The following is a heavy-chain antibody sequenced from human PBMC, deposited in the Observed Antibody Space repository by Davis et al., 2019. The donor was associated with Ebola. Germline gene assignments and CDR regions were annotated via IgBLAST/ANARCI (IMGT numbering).Heavy chain of an antibody. CDR3: ASLRRTITGMDDGFDI. V-gene: IGHV5-51*01. J-gene: IGHJ3*02. CDR2: LYPGASNT. CDR1: GNSFTSHW. Sequence: GESLKISCKDSGNSFTSHWIGWVRQMPGKGLEWIGILYPGASNTKYSPSFRGQVTVSADKSTRTAYLQWGSLKASDSAMYYCASLRRTITGMDDGFDIWGQGTMVTVSS. D-gene: IGHD1-20*01.